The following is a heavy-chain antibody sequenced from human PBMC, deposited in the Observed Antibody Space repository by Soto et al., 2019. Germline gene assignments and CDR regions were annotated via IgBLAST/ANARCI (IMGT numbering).Heavy chain of an antibody. CDR1: DGSSSGYG. J-gene: IGHJ4*02. V-gene: IGHV4-59*01. D-gene: IGHD2-15*01. Sequence: SSELLCLRWSVADGSSSGYGGSWIRQPPGKGLEWSGYIYYSGSTNYNPSLKSRVTISVDTSKNQFSLKVSSVTATDTAVYYCARLSQTSGNCALDYWGQGTLVTVSS. CDR2: IYYSGST. CDR3: ARLSQTSGNCALDY.